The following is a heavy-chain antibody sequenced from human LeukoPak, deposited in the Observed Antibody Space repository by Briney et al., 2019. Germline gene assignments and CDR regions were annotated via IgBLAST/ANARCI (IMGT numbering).Heavy chain of an antibody. CDR1: GYTFTSYG. V-gene: IGHV1-18*01. Sequence: ASVKVSCNASGYTFTSYGISWVRQAPEHGLEGMGWISAYNGNTNYAQKLQGRVTMTTDTSTSTAYMELRSLRSDDTAVYYWARDPKLNYYDSSGQVDYWGQGTLVTVSS. D-gene: IGHD3-22*01. CDR2: ISAYNGNT. CDR3: ARDPKLNYYDSSGQVDY. J-gene: IGHJ4*02.